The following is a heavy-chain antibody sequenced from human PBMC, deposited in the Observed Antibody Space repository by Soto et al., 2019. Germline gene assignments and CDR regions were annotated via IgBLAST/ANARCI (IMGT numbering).Heavy chain of an antibody. J-gene: IGHJ4*02. CDR3: ARVFEENQVFSDGSGTVLEH. D-gene: IGHD3-10*01. CDR1: GFTFKSYV. Sequence: QAQLVQSGAEVRKPGASVKVACKASGFTFKSYVIHWVRQAPGQRPEWMGWINGDNGNTKISQNFPGRVRITRDKSASTAYLEVSSLRSEDTAVYYCARVFEENQVFSDGSGTVLEHWGQGTLVTVSS. V-gene: IGHV1-3*01. CDR2: INGDNGNT.